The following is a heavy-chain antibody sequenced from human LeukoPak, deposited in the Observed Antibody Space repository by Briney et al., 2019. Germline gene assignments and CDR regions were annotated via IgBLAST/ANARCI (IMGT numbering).Heavy chain of an antibody. CDR1: VESFSGYY. J-gene: IGHJ5*02. V-gene: IGHV4-34*01. D-gene: IGHD4-17*01. CDR3: ATRTVTTRVRHAPDWFDP. CDR2: INHSGST. Sequence: PSETLSLTCAVYVESFSGYYWSWIRHPPGEGLECSGDINHSGSTNYNPSLKSRVTISVDTSKNQLSLKLSSVTAADTAVYYCATRTVTTRVRHAPDWFDPWGQGTLVTVSS.